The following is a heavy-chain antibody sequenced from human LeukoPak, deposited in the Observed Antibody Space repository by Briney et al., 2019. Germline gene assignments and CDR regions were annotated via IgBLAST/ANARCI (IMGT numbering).Heavy chain of an antibody. V-gene: IGHV3-53*01. J-gene: IGHJ4*02. CDR2: IYSGGNT. CDR1: GFTVSTNY. CDR3: AKGTDVIPLDY. D-gene: IGHD2-2*01. Sequence: GGSLRLSCAASGFTVSTNYMSWVRQAPGKGLEWVSVIYSGGNTNYSDSVKGRFTIFRDNSRNKLYLQMNSLRADDTAVYYCAKGTDVIPLDYWGQGTLVTVSS.